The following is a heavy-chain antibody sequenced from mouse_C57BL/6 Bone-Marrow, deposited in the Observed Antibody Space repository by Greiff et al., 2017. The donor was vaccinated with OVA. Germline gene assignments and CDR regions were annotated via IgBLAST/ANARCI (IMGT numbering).Heavy chain of an antibody. CDR3: ARLLRSYYFDY. CDR2: ISDGGSYT. D-gene: IGHD1-1*01. V-gene: IGHV5-4*01. J-gene: IGHJ2*01. CDR1: GFTFSSYA. Sequence: VQLKESGGGLVKPGGSLKLSCAASGFTFSSYAMSWVRQTPEKRLEWVATISDGGSYTYYPDNVKGRFTISRDNAKNNLYLQMSHLKSEDTAMYYCARLLRSYYFDYWGQGTTLTVSS.